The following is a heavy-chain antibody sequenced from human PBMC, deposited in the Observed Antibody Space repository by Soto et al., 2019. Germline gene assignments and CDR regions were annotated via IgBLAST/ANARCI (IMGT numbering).Heavy chain of an antibody. V-gene: IGHV1-18*01. CDR3: ARDLADPYDSSGYYVSHFDY. CDR1: GYSFTSYS. J-gene: IGHJ4*02. D-gene: IGHD3-22*01. CDR2: ISGYNGNT. Sequence: ASVEVSCKASGYSFTSYSSRWVRQAPGQRLEWMGWISGYNGNTNYAQKLQGRVTMTTDTSTSTAYMELRSLRSDDTAVYYCARDLADPYDSSGYYVSHFDYWGQGTLVTVSS.